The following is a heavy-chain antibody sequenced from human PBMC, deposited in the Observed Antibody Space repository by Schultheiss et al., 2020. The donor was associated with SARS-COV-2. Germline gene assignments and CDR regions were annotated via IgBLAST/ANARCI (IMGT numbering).Heavy chain of an antibody. CDR1: GYSFTSYW. Sequence: GESLKISCKGSGYSFTSYWISWVRQMPGKGLEWMGRIDPSDSYTNYSPSFQGHVTISADKSISTAYLQWSSLKASDTAMYYCARISGNYYGSGSYYGYWGQGTLVTVSS. CDR3: ARISGNYYGSGSYYGY. J-gene: IGHJ4*02. D-gene: IGHD3-10*01. CDR2: IDPSDSYT. V-gene: IGHV5-10-1*01.